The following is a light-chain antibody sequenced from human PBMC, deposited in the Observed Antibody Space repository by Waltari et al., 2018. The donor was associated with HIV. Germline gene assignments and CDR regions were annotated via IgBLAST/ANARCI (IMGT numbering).Light chain of an antibody. CDR2: DDS. V-gene: IGLV3-21*02. Sequence: SYVLTQSPPVSVAPGQTARITRGGDNIGIKSAHWYQQKPGPAPVLVVYDDSDRRSGIAERFSGSNSGDTATLTISRVGAGDEADYYCQVWDSFSDHWVFGGGTKLTVL. CDR1: NIGIKS. J-gene: IGLJ3*02. CDR3: QVWDSFSDHWV.